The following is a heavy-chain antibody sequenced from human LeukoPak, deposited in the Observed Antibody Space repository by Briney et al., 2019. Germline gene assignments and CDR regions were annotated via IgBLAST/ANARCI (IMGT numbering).Heavy chain of an antibody. CDR1: GFTFRSYG. J-gene: IGHJ4*02. CDR2: ISYDGSNK. Sequence: GGSLRLSCAASGFTFRSYGMHWVRQAPGKGLEWVAVISYDGSNKYYADSVKGRFTISRDNSKNTLYLQMNSLRAEDTAVYYCAKDRRIYGSGSYFDYWGQGTLVTVSS. V-gene: IGHV3-30*18. D-gene: IGHD3-10*01. CDR3: AKDRRIYGSGSYFDY.